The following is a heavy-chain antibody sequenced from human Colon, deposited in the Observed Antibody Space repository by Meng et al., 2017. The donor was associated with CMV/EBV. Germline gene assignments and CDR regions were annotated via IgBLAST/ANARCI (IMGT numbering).Heavy chain of an antibody. V-gene: IGHV4-61*01. CDR1: GPSLKSGRHN. CDR3: ARDYSQFSSGWYD. D-gene: IGHD6-19*01. CDR2: TTSCGST. J-gene: IGHJ4*02. Sequence: SGPSLKSGRHNWSWIGQSPGRGLEWVGYTTSCGSTRYIPPLKSRLSISLETSKNQFALQLTSVTAADTALYYCARDYSQFSSGWYDWGQGALVTVSS.